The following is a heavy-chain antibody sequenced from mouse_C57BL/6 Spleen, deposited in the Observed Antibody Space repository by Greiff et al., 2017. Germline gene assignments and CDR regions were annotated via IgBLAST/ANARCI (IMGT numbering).Heavy chain of an antibody. CDR2: IYPYNGVS. Sequence: EVQLQQSGHELVKPGASVKISCKASGYSFTGYYMHWVKQSHGNILDWIGYIYPYNGVSSYNQKFKGKATLTVDKSSSTAYMELRSLTSEDSAVYYCARSNMVKEGYYFDHWGQGTTLTVSS. CDR3: ARSNMVKEGYYFDH. CDR1: GYSFTGYY. J-gene: IGHJ2*01. D-gene: IGHD2-2*01. V-gene: IGHV1-31*01.